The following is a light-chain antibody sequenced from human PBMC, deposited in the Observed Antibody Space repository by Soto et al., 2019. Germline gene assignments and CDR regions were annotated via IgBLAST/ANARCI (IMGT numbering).Light chain of an antibody. J-gene: IGKJ4*01. CDR2: GAS. CDR3: QHYNNWPPLT. CDR1: QSVNSN. Sequence: EIVMTQSPATLSVSPEERATLSCRASQSVNSNLAWYQQKPGQAPRLLIYGASTRATGIPARFSGSGSGTEFTLTISSLQSEDFALYYCQHYNNWPPLTFGGGTKVEIK. V-gene: IGKV3-15*01.